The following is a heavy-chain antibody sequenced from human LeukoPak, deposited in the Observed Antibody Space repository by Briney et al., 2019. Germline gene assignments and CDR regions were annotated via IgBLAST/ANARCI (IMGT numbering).Heavy chain of an antibody. CDR2: IYTSGST. J-gene: IGHJ5*02. Sequence: SETLSLTCTVSGGSIRGYYWSWIRQPAGRGLEWIGRIYTSGSTNYNPSLKSRVTMSVDTSKNQFSLKLSSVTAADTAVYYCARASPTTNKGAYGWFDPWGQGTLVTVSS. CDR3: ARASPTTNKGAYGWFDP. V-gene: IGHV4-4*07. D-gene: IGHD1-14*01. CDR1: GGSIRGYY.